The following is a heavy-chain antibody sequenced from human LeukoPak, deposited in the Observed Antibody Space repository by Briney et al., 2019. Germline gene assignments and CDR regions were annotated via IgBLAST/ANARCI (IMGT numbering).Heavy chain of an antibody. J-gene: IGHJ3*01. CDR2: IKEDGSAK. D-gene: IGHD3-16*01. CDR1: GLTFSSYW. V-gene: IGHV3-7*01. CDR3: ARDYDYFSGHNLDAFDV. Sequence: GGSLRVSCVASGLTFSSYWMTWVRQAPGKGLEWVANIKEDGSAKSYVDSVKGRFTISRDNAKNSLYLQMNSLRVEDTAVYYCARDYDYFSGHNLDAFDVWGQGTTVTVSS.